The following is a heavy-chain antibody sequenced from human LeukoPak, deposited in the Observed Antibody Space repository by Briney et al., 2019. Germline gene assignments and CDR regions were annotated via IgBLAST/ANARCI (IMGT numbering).Heavy chain of an antibody. CDR2: IYTSGST. J-gene: IGHJ6*03. D-gene: IGHD4/OR15-4a*01. V-gene: IGHV4-61*02. Sequence: SETLSLTCTVSGGSISNDNYYWSWIRQPAGKGLEWIGRIYTSGRIYTSGSTKYNPSLKSRVTKSVDTSKNQFSLKLTSVTAADTAVYYCARLVRTYRPLYYYYMDVWGKGITVHISS. CDR1: GGSISNDNYY. CDR3: ARLVRTYRPLYYYYMDV.